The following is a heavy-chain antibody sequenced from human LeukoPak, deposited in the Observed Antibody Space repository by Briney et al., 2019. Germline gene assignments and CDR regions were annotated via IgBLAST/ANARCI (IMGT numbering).Heavy chain of an antibody. Sequence: SETLSLTCTVSGGSISSYYWSWIRQPPGKGLEWIGYIYYSGSTNYNPSLKSRVTISVDTSKNQFSLKLSSVTAADTAVYYCARQRNYYDSSGYSNWFDPWGREPWSPSPQ. J-gene: IGHJ5*02. V-gene: IGHV4-59*08. D-gene: IGHD3-22*01. CDR3: ARQRNYYDSSGYSNWFDP. CDR1: GGSISSYY. CDR2: IYYSGST.